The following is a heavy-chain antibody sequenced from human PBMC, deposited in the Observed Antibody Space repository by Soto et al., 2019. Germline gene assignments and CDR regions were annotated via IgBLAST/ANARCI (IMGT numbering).Heavy chain of an antibody. Sequence: GGSLRLSCAASGFTFSSYGMHWVRQAPGKGLEWVAVISYDGSNKYYADSVKGRFTISRDNSKNTLYLQMNSLRAEDTAVYYCAKSLAAPNWGIRYYFDYWGQGTLVTVSS. CDR3: AKSLAAPNWGIRYYFDY. CDR1: GFTFSSYG. CDR2: ISYDGSNK. D-gene: IGHD7-27*01. J-gene: IGHJ4*02. V-gene: IGHV3-30*18.